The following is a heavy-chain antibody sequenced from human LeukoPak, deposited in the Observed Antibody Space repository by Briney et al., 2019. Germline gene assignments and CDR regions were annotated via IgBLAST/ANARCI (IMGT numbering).Heavy chain of an antibody. CDR2: INSDGSST. Sequence: GGSLRLSCAASGFTISSYWMHWVRQAPGKGLVWVSRINSDGSSTSYADSVKGRSTISRDNAKNTLYLQMNSLRAEDTAVYYCARVAGYSSGWYYWGQGTLVTVSS. CDR1: GFTISSYW. D-gene: IGHD6-19*01. V-gene: IGHV3-74*01. CDR3: ARVAGYSSGWYY. J-gene: IGHJ4*02.